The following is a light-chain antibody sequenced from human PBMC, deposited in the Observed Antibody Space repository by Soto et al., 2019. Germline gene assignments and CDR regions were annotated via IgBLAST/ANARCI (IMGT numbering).Light chain of an antibody. CDR3: CSYAGADSAPYV. J-gene: IGLJ1*01. Sequence: QLVLTQPASVSGSPGESITILCTGSRSDIGSYNLVSWYQQYPGKAPKLVIFEGHKRPSDISDRFSGSKSAYTASLTISGLQPDDEADYYCCSYAGADSAPYVLGTGTKLTVL. CDR2: EGH. CDR1: RSDIGSYNL. V-gene: IGLV2-23*01.